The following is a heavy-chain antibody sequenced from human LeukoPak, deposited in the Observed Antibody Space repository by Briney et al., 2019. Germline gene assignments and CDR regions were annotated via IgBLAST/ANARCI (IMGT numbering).Heavy chain of an antibody. D-gene: IGHD3-22*01. Sequence: SETLSPTCSVSGFSVTTYHWSWIRQPAGKGLEWIGRVHASGTTNYNPSPESRVTMSVDTSKNQLSLMLTSVTAGDTAVYYCARDGLYSNGYSYFDYWGQGTLVTVSS. V-gene: IGHV4-4*07. J-gene: IGHJ4*02. CDR1: GFSVTTYH. CDR2: VHASGTT. CDR3: ARDGLYSNGYSYFDY.